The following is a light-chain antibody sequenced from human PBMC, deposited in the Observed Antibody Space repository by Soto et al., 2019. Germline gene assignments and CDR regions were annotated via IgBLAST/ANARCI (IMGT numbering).Light chain of an antibody. J-gene: IGKJ3*01. CDR1: QSISSW. Sequence: DIQMTQSPSTLSASVGDRVTITCRASQSISSWLAWYQQKPGKAPKLLIYRASNLESGVPSRFTGSGSGTEFTLTISSLQPDDFATYYCQQYKSSILTFGPGTIVDIK. CDR2: RAS. V-gene: IGKV1-5*03. CDR3: QQYKSSILT.